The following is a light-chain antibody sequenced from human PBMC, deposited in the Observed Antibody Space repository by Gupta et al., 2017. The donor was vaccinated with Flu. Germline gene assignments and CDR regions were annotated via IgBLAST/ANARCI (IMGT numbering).Light chain of an antibody. CDR2: EVS. CDR1: SSDVGGYNY. J-gene: IGLJ2*01. Sequence: SVTISCTGTSSDVGGYNYVSWYQHHPDKAPHLMIDEVSRRPAGVPDLFSGSRAGNTASLTVSGLEAEDAADYYCSSYAGSNNFVFGGGTKLTVL. CDR3: SSYAGSNNFV. V-gene: IGLV2-8*01.